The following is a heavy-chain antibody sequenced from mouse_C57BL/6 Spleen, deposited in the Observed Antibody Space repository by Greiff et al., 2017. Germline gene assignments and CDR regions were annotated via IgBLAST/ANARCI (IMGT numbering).Heavy chain of an antibody. CDR2: IHPNSGST. CDR3: ASGYDYDPYYFDY. Sequence: QVQLQQPGAELVKPGASVKLSCKASGYTFTSYWMHWVKQRPGQGLEWIGMIHPNSGSTNYNEKFKSKATLTVDKSSSTAYLQLSSLTSEDSEVYYCASGYDYDPYYFDYWGQGTTLTVSS. V-gene: IGHV1-64*01. J-gene: IGHJ2*01. CDR1: GYTFTSYW. D-gene: IGHD2-4*01.